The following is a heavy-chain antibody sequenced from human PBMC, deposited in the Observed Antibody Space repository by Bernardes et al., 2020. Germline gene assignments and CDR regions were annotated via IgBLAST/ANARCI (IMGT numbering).Heavy chain of an antibody. V-gene: IGHV4-34*01. CDR1: GGSFSGYY. CDR2: INHSGST. CDR3: ARVVAYCSSTSFYYPYYYYYMDV. J-gene: IGHJ6*03. D-gene: IGHD2-2*01. Sequence: SETLSLTCAVYGGSFSGYYWSWNRKPPGKGLEWIEEINHSGSTNYNPSLKSRVTISVDTSKNQFSLKLSSVTAADTAVYYCARVVAYCSSTSFYYPYYYYYMDVWGKGTTVTVSS.